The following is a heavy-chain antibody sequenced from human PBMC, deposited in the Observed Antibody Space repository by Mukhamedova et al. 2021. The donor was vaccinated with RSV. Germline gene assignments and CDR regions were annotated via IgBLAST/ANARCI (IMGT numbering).Heavy chain of an antibody. D-gene: IGHD5-18*01. CDR3: ARPVETAIDY. CDR2: IYPGDSDT. Sequence: GKGLEWMGIIYPGDSDTRYSQSFQGQVTISADKSISTAYLQWSSLKASDTAMYYCARPVETAIDYWGQGTLVTVSS. V-gene: IGHV5-51*01. J-gene: IGHJ4*02.